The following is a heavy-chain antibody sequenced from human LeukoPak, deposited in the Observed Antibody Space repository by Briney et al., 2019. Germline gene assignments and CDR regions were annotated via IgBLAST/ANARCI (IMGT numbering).Heavy chain of an antibody. CDR1: GYTFTSYG. Sequence: ASVKVSCKASGYTFTSYGISWVRQAPGQGLEWMGWISAYNGNTNYAQKLQGRVTITTDTSTSTAYMELRSLRSDDTAVYYCARAPYYYDSSGYYYFGYWGQGTLVTVSS. CDR2: ISAYNGNT. J-gene: IGHJ4*02. CDR3: ARAPYYYDSSGYYYFGY. V-gene: IGHV1-18*01. D-gene: IGHD3-22*01.